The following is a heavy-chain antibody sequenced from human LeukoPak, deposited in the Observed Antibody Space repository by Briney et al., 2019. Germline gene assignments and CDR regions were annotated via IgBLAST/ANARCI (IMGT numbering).Heavy chain of an antibody. CDR3: ARRRSRGYKDDAFDI. CDR2: IKQDGSEK. CDR1: GFTFSSYW. D-gene: IGHD3-22*01. Sequence: PGGSLRLSCAASGFTFSSYWMNWVRQAPGKGLAGVANIKQDGSEKYYVDSVKGRFTISRDNAKNSLYLQMNSLRAEDTAVYYCARRRSRGYKDDAFDIWGQGTMVTVSS. J-gene: IGHJ3*02. V-gene: IGHV3-7*01.